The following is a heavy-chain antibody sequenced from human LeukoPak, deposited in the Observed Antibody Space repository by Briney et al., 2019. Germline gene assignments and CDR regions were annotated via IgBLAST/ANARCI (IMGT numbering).Heavy chain of an antibody. CDR2: ISDYNGVRDT. V-gene: IGHV1-18*01. CDR1: GYTFTRYG. J-gene: IGHJ4*02. D-gene: IGHD5-12*01. Sequence: ASVKVSCKASGYTFTRYGISWVRQAPGQGLELMAWISDYNGVRDTYYAQKAQGRVTLTTDTSTTTAYMELRSLRSDDTAIYYCARGRGYSGYALDYWGQGTQVTVSS. CDR3: ARGRGYSGYALDY.